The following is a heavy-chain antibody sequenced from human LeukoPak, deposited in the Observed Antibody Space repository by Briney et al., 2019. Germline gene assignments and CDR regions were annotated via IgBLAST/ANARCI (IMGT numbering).Heavy chain of an antibody. CDR3: AREENPQGGGSYFSRYFDL. V-gene: IGHV4-59*01. J-gene: IGHJ2*01. Sequence: SETLSLTCSVSGGSISSYYWSWIRQPPGKGLEGRGYIYYSGSTNYNPSLKSRVTISVDTSKNQFSLKLSSVTAADTAVYYCAREENPQGGGSYFSRYFDLWGRGTMVTVSS. CDR2: IYYSGST. D-gene: IGHD1-26*01. CDR1: GGSISSYY.